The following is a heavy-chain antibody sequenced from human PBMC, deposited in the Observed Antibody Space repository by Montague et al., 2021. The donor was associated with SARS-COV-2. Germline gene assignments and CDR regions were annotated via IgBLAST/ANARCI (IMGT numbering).Heavy chain of an antibody. J-gene: IGHJ6*02. D-gene: IGHD3-10*01. CDR2: IYYSGST. CDR1: GGSISSSSYY. V-gene: IGHV4-39*01. Sequence: SETLSLTCTVSGGSISSSSYYWGWIRQPPGKGLEWIGTIYYSGSTYYNPSLKSRVTLSVDTSKNQFSLKLSSLTAADTAVYYCASGIYPSGSYYNRYYYGLNIWGPGTTVIVSS. CDR3: ASGIYPSGSYYNRYYYGLNI.